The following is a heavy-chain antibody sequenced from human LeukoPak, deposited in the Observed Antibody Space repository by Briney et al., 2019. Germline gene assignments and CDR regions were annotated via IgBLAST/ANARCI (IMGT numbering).Heavy chain of an antibody. CDR2: ISSSSSYI. CDR3: AKECEDHFDY. CDR1: GFTFSSYS. V-gene: IGHV3-21*04. Sequence: PGASLRLSCAASGFTFSSYSMNWVRQAPGKGLEWVSSISSSSSYIYYADSVKGRFTISRDNSKNTLYLQMNSLRAEDTAVYYCAKECEDHFDYWGQGTLVTVSS. J-gene: IGHJ4*02.